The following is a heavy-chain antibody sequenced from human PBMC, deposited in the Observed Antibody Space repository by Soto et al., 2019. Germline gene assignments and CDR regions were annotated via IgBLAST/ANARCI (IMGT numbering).Heavy chain of an antibody. V-gene: IGHV3-53*04. J-gene: IGHJ4*02. CDR1: GFTVSTNY. CDR3: ASGGVPDY. Sequence: EVQLVESGGGLVQSGGSLRLSCAASGFTVSTNYMNWVRQAPGKGLEWVSAIHSGGTTYYTDSVEGRFTISRHSSKNTLHLQMNSLRAEDTAVYYCASGGVPDYWGQGTLVTVSS. CDR2: IHSGGTT. D-gene: IGHD3-10*01.